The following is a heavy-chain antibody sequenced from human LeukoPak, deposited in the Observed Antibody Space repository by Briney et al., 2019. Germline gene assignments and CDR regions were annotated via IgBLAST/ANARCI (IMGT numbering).Heavy chain of an antibody. CDR1: GDFITASY. CDR3: TKSDGYGLIRI. D-gene: IGHD3-10*01. J-gene: IGHJ3*02. Sequence: PSETLSLTCTVSGDFITASYWSWIRQPPGKGLEWIGYVYYSGSTEYNPSLRSRVTISLEMSKHQFSLKVISMTAADTAAYYCTKSDGYGLIRICGRGTMVTVSS. V-gene: IGHV4-59*12. CDR2: VYYSGST.